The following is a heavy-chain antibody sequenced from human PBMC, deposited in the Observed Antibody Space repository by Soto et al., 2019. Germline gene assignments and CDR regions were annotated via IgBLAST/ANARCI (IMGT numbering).Heavy chain of an antibody. Sequence: GGSLRLSCAASGFTFSSYAMSWVRQAPGKGLEWVSAISGSGGSTYYADSVKGRFTISRDNSKNTLYLQMNSLRAEDTAVYYCAKTTGGSIVVVPAAAFWGQGTLVTVSS. CDR1: GFTFSSYA. CDR2: ISGSGGST. CDR3: AKTTGGSIVVVPAAAF. V-gene: IGHV3-23*01. J-gene: IGHJ4*02. D-gene: IGHD2-2*01.